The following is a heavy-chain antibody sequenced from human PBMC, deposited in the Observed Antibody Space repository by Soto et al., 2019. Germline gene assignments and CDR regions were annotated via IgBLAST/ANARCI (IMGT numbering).Heavy chain of an antibody. Sequence: PGGSLRLSCAASGFTFSTYAMSWVRQAPGKGLEWVSAISGSAGSTYYADSVKGRFTISRDNSKNTLYLQMNSLRAEDTAVYYCAKVGVDTAMVYYFDYWGQGTLGTVSS. D-gene: IGHD5-18*01. V-gene: IGHV3-23*01. J-gene: IGHJ4*02. CDR2: ISGSAGST. CDR3: AKVGVDTAMVYYFDY. CDR1: GFTFSTYA.